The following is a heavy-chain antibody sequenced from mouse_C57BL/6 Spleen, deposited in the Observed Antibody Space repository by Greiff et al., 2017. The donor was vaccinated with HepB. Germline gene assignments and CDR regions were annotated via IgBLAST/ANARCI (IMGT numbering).Heavy chain of an antibody. CDR3: ASLWLRRGYFDV. Sequence: EVQLKQSGAELVKPGASVKLSCTASGFNIKDYYMHWVKQRTEQGLEWIGRIDPEDGETKYAPKFQGKATITADTSSNTAYLQLSSLTSEDTAVYYCASLWLRRGYFDVWGTGTTVTVSS. J-gene: IGHJ1*03. D-gene: IGHD2-2*01. V-gene: IGHV14-2*01. CDR2: IDPEDGET. CDR1: GFNIKDYY.